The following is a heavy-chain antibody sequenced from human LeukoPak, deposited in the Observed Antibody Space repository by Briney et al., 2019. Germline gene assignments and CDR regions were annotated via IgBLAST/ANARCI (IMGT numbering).Heavy chain of an antibody. D-gene: IGHD4-17*01. V-gene: IGHV4-30-4*08. CDR1: GGSISSGDYY. CDR2: IYYSGST. Sequence: SETLSLTCTVSGGSISSGDYYWSWIRQPPGKGLEWIGYIYYSGSTYYNPSLKSRVTISVDTSKNQFSLKLSSVTAADTAVYYCARVWSGDYGDCWGQGTLVTVSS. CDR3: ARVWSGDYGDC. J-gene: IGHJ4*02.